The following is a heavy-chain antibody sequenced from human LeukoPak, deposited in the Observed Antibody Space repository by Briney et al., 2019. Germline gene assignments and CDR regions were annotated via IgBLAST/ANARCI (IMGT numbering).Heavy chain of an antibody. V-gene: IGHV3-23*01. J-gene: IGHJ4*02. CDR1: GFTFSSYA. Sequence: GGSLRLSCAASGFTFSSYAMHWVRQAPGKGLEWVSAISGSGGSTYYADSVKGRFTISRDNSKNTLYLQMNSLRAEDTAVYYCAKTSNYDSSGYYWYFDYWGQGTLVTVSS. CDR3: AKTSNYDSSGYYWYFDY. D-gene: IGHD3-22*01. CDR2: ISGSGGST.